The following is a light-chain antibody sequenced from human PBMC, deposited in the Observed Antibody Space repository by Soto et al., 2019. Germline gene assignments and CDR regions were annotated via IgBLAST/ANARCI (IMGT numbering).Light chain of an antibody. V-gene: IGKV3-20*01. J-gene: IGKJ1*01. CDR1: QGLGTN. CDR3: QQYGSSGT. Sequence: QSPATLSASPGERATLSCRASQGLGTNLAWYQQKPGQAPRLLIYAASTRATGVPGRFSGSGSGTDFTLTISRLEPEDFAVYYCQQYGSSGTFGQGTKV. CDR2: AAS.